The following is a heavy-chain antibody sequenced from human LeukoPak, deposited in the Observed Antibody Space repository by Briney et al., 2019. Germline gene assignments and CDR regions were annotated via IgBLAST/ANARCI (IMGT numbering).Heavy chain of an antibody. CDR3: ASDTYDSSGKDY. D-gene: IGHD3-22*01. V-gene: IGHV3-21*01. Sequence: SGGSLRLSCAASGFTFSSYSMNWVRQAPGKGLEWVSSISSSSSYIYYADSVKGRFTISRDNAENSLYLQMNSLRAEDTAVYYCASDTYDSSGKDYWGQGTLVTVSS. CDR2: ISSSSSYI. J-gene: IGHJ4*02. CDR1: GFTFSSYS.